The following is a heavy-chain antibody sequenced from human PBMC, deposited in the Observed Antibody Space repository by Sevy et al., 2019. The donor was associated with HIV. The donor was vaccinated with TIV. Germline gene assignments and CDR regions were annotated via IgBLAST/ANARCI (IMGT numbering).Heavy chain of an antibody. Sequence: ASVKVSCKASGDTFSSYAISWVRQAPGQGLEWMGGIIPIFGTANYAQKFQGRVTITADESTSTAYMELSSLRSEDTAVYYCASRNPTIFGVDPEDYYYGMDVWGQGTTVTVSS. CDR3: ASRNPTIFGVDPEDYYYGMDV. D-gene: IGHD3-3*01. CDR1: GDTFSSYA. CDR2: IIPIFGTA. J-gene: IGHJ6*02. V-gene: IGHV1-69*13.